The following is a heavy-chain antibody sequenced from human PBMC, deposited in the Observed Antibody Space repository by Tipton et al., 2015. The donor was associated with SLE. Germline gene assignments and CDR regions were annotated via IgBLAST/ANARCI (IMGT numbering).Heavy chain of an antibody. CDR1: GSSFSTYW. J-gene: IGHJ4*02. CDR3: ATGRGDSRLEWLLHFPD. CDR2: IKQDGTEK. V-gene: IGHV3-7*01. Sequence: GSLRLSCTVSGSSFSTYWMNWVRQAPGKGLEWVASIKQDGTEKFFLDSVKGRFTISRDNAKNSLYLQMNSLRAEDTALYFCATGRGDSRLEWLLHFPDWGQGTLVSVSS. D-gene: IGHD3-3*01.